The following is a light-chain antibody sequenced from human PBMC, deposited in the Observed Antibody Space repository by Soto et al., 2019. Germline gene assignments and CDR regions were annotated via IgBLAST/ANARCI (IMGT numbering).Light chain of an antibody. CDR3: QQYNSYPLT. J-gene: IGKJ4*01. V-gene: IGKV1-5*03. CDR2: KAS. CDR1: QSISSW. Sequence: DIQMTQSPSTLSASVGDRVTITCRASQSISSWLAWYQQKPGKAPKLLIYKASSLESGVPSRFSGSGSGTEFTLTNSSLQSDDFATYYCQQYNSYPLTFGVGTKVEIK.